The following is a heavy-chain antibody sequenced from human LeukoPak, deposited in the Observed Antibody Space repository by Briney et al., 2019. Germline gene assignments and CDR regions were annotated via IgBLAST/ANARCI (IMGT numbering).Heavy chain of an antibody. Sequence: PGESLRLSCAASGFTFSSYWMHWVRQAPGKGLVWVSRIASDGSSTTYADSVKGRFSISRDNAKNTLYLQMNSLRVEDTAVYYCARGRPHGNDYWGQGTLVTVSS. V-gene: IGHV3-74*01. CDR2: IASDGSST. CDR3: ARGRPHGNDY. CDR1: GFTFSSYW. J-gene: IGHJ4*02. D-gene: IGHD4-23*01.